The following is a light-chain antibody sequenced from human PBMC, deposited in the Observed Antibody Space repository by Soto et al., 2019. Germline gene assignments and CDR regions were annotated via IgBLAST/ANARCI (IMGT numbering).Light chain of an antibody. CDR3: QQYDNLPYT. J-gene: IGKJ2*01. Sequence: DIQMTQSPSSLSASVGDRVTISCQTSQDITNYLNWYQQKPGKAPKLLIYGAYNLETGVPSRFSGSGSGTDFTFTISSLQPEDFAAYYFQQYDNLPYTFGQGTKLEIK. CDR2: GAY. CDR1: QDITNY. V-gene: IGKV1-33*01.